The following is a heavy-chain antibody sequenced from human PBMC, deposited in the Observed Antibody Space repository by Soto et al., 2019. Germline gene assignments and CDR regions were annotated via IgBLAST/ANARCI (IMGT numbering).Heavy chain of an antibody. D-gene: IGHD3-10*01. CDR1: GFTFSSYS. Sequence: GGSLRLSSAASGFTFSSYSMNWVRQAPGKGLEWVSSISSSSSYIYYADSVKGRFTISRDNAKNSLYLQMNSLRAEDTAVYYCARDYYGSGSYYRNPSDYWGQGTLVTVSS. CDR2: ISSSSSYI. J-gene: IGHJ4*02. V-gene: IGHV3-21*01. CDR3: ARDYYGSGSYYRNPSDY.